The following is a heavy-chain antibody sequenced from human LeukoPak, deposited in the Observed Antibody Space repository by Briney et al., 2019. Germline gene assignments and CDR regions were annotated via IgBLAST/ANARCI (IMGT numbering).Heavy chain of an antibody. CDR3: ITPRSGTYYGEFEY. J-gene: IGHJ4*02. V-gene: IGHV3-15*01. Sequence: GGSLRLSCAASGFTFSNAWMNWVSQAPGKGLEWVGRIKSITDRCTTDYAAAVKRRLTIQREDSKNTLYLQMNSLKTEDTAVYFCITPRSGTYYGEFEYWGQGTLVTGSS. CDR1: GFTFSNAW. CDR2: IKSITDRCTT. D-gene: IGHD1-26*01.